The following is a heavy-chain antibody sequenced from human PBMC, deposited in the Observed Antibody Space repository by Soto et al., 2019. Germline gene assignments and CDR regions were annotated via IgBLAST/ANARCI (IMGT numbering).Heavy chain of an antibody. D-gene: IGHD3-16*01. V-gene: IGHV4-34*01. CDR3: AREIAGALGY. CDR1: GGSFSGYY. Sequence: SETLSLTCAVYGGSFSGYYWSWIRQPPGKGLEWIGEINHSGSTNYNPSLKSRVTISVDTSKNQFSLKLSSVTAADTAVYYCAREIAGALGYWGQGTLVTVSS. J-gene: IGHJ4*02. CDR2: INHSGST.